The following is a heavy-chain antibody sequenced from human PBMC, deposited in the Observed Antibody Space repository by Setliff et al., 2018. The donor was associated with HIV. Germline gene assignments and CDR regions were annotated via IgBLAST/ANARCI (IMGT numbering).Heavy chain of an antibody. CDR1: GFTFSSYA. J-gene: IGHJ6*02. V-gene: IGHV3-23*01. Sequence: GGSLRLSCAASGFTFSSYAMSWVRQAPGKGLEWVSTISGSGGSTYYADSVKGRFTISRDNSKNTLYLQMNSLGVEDTAFYYCARDRRGMDVWGQGTTVTVSS. CDR3: ARDRRGMDV. CDR2: ISGSGGST.